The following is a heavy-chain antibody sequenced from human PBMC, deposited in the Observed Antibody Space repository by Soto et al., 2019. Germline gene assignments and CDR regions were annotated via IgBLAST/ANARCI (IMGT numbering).Heavy chain of an antibody. V-gene: IGHV4-31*01. CDR1: GGSISSGGYY. D-gene: IGHD1-26*01. CDR2: IYYSGRT. Sequence: QVQLQESGPGLVKPSQTLSLTCTVSGGSISSGGYYWSWIRQHPGKGLEWIGYIYYSGRTYYHPSLKSHVTRSVDPSKNQFSLKLSSVTAAHTAVYYCAGIYSGSPGGTLRYWGQGTLVTVSS. CDR3: AGIYSGSPGGTLRY. J-gene: IGHJ4*02.